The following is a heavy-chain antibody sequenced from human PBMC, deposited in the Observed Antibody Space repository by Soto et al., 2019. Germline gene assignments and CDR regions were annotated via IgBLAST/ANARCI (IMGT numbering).Heavy chain of an antibody. V-gene: IGHV3-23*01. CDR2: IFGIGAPT. CDR1: EFTFSNYA. D-gene: IGHD7-27*01. J-gene: IGHJ3*01. Sequence: EVQLLESGGGLVQPGGSLRLPCAASEFTFSNYAMSWVRQVPGKGLQWVSTIFGIGAPTHYADSVKGRFGISRDNSNNMLFLEMNSLKDEDTAVYYCTREASSWGFAFDLWGQGTRVAVSS. CDR3: TREASSWGFAFDL.